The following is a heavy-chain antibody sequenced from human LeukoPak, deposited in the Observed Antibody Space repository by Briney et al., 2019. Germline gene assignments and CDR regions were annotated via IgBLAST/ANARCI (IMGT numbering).Heavy chain of an antibody. Sequence: SQTLSLTCDICGDTVSSNSAALNCIRQSPSRGLEWRGRTYYRSKRYSDYAVFVKSRPPIRPATSKNNFSLQLTYVTADDTAVYYCARGFALDFWGQGTMVTVSS. V-gene: IGHV6-1*01. CDR3: ARGFALDF. CDR2: TYYRSKRYS. J-gene: IGHJ3*01. CDR1: GDTVSSNSAA.